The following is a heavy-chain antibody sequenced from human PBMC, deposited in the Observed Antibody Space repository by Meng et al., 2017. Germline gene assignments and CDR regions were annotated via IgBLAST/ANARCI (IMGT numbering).Heavy chain of an antibody. CDR2: ISYDGSNK. CDR1: GFTFSSYA. V-gene: IGHV3-30*04. J-gene: IGHJ4*02. Sequence: GESLKISCAASGFTFSSYAMHWVRQAPGKGLERVAVISYDGSNKYYADSVKGRFTISRDNSKNTLYLQMNSLRAEDTAVYYCARDLSYSSGWSFDYWGQGTLITVSS. CDR3: ARDLSYSSGWSFDY. D-gene: IGHD6-19*01.